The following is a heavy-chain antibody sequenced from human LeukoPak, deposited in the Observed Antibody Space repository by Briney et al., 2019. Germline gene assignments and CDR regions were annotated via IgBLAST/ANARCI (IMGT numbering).Heavy chain of an antibody. CDR2: IYTGGNT. CDR1: GFTVDSNY. Sequence: GGSLRPSCAASGFTVDSNYLSWVRQAPGKGLEWVSTIYTGGNTYYAASVKGRFTISRDFSKNTVFLHMNSLRAEDTAMYYCARGDDSGYYDYFDYWGQGALVTVSS. V-gene: IGHV3-53*01. D-gene: IGHD3-22*01. J-gene: IGHJ4*02. CDR3: ARGDDSGYYDYFDY.